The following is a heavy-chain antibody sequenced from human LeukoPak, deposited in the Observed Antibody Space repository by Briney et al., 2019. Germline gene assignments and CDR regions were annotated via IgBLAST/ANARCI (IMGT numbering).Heavy chain of an antibody. D-gene: IGHD1-1*01. CDR2: TSSNGEVK. J-gene: IGHJ4*02. Sequence: PGESLRLSCVASGFILENHAMSWIRQAPGKGLEWVSGTSSNGEVKYYADSVKGRFTVSRDNSKDTLYLQMDSLGVEDTAMYYCARDFNWNEPYYFDYWGPGTLVTVSS. CDR1: GFILENHA. CDR3: ARDFNWNEPYYFDY. V-gene: IGHV3-23*01.